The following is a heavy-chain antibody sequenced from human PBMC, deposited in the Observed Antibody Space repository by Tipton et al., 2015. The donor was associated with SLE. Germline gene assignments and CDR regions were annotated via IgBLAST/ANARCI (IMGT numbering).Heavy chain of an antibody. J-gene: IGHJ4*02. CDR1: GFTFRNYG. Sequence: RSLRLSCEASGFTFRNYGMHWVRQAPGKGLDWVAGIWYHGRDQYYADSVKGRFTISRDNSKNTLYLQMNSLGAEDTAVYYCARDDDTSGHYSYFGYWGQGTLVTVSS. V-gene: IGHV3-33*01. CDR2: IWYHGRDQ. CDR3: ARDDDTSGHYSYFGY. D-gene: IGHD3-22*01.